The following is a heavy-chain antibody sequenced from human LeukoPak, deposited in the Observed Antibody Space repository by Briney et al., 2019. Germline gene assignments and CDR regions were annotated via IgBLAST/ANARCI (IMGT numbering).Heavy chain of an antibody. D-gene: IGHD3-9*01. CDR2: IIPIFGTA. CDR3: ARTSTNYDILTGGDYYYYMDV. Sequence: SVKVSCKASGGTFISYAISWVRQAPGQGLEWMGGIIPIFGTANYAQKFQGRVTITTDESTSTAYMELSSLRSEDTAVYYCARTSTNYDILTGGDYYYYMDVWGKGTTVTVSS. V-gene: IGHV1-69*05. J-gene: IGHJ6*03. CDR1: GGTFISYA.